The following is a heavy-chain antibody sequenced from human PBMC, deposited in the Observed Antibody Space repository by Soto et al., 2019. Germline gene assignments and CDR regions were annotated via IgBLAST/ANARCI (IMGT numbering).Heavy chain of an antibody. CDR2: IIPILGIA. V-gene: IGHV1-69*02. CDR3: ARGGVGGDYLDY. J-gene: IGHJ4*02. Sequence: QVQLVQSGAEVKKPGSSVKVSCKASGGTFSSYTTSWVRQAPGQGLEWMGRIIPILGIANYAQKFQGRVTITADKSTSTAYMELSSLRSEDTAVYYCARGGVGGDYLDYWGQGTLVTVSS. CDR1: GGTFSSYT. D-gene: IGHD1-26*01.